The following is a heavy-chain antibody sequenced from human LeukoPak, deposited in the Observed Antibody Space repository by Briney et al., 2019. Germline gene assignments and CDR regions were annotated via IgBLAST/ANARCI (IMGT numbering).Heavy chain of an antibody. D-gene: IGHD5-18*01. CDR2: IYSDAGT. CDR3: ARCLYTYRNRWFDP. J-gene: IGHJ5*02. V-gene: IGHV3-66*02. Sequence: GGSLRLSCAAPGSTVSSNYMSWVRQAPGKGLEWVSIIYSDAGTYYADSVKGRFTISRDNSKNTLYLQMNSLRAEDTAVYYCARCLYTYRNRWFDPWGQGTLVTVSS. CDR1: GSTVSSNY.